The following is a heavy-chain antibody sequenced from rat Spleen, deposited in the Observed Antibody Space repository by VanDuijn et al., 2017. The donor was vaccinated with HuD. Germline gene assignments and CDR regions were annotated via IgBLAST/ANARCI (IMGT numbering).Heavy chain of an antibody. CDR2: ITNTGHNT. Sequence: EVQLVESGGGLVQPGRSLKLSCVASGFTFNNYWMTWIRQAPGKGLEWVASITNTGHNTYYPDSVKGRFTISRDNAKNTLYLQMNSLRSEDTATYYCARGGIYNNRVMDAWGQGASVTVSS. D-gene: IGHD1-10*01. CDR3: ARGGIYNNRVMDA. J-gene: IGHJ4*01. CDR1: GFTFNNYW. V-gene: IGHV5-31*01.